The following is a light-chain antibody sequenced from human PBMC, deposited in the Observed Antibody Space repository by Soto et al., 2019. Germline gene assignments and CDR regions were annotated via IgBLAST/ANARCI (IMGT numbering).Light chain of an antibody. CDR1: QTVASNF. V-gene: IGKV3-20*01. CDR3: QQHGSLPLT. CDR2: ASS. Sequence: EIVLTQSPGTLSLSPGERATLSCRASQTVASNFLAWYQQKPGQTPRLFIYASSNRAAGVTDRFSGSGSGTDFTLTISSLEPEDFAVYYCQQHGSLPLTFGGGTKVEIK. J-gene: IGKJ4*01.